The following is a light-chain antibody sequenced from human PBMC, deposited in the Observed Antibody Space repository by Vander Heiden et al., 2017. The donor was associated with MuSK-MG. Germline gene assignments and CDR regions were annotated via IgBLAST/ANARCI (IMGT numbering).Light chain of an antibody. Sequence: DIQMTQSPSSLSASVGDRVTITCRASQSISSYLNWYQQKPGKAPKLLIYAASSLQSGVPSRFSGSGSGTDFTLTISSRQPEDFATYYCQQSDSTPFFTFGHGTKVDIK. V-gene: IGKV1-39*01. CDR2: AAS. J-gene: IGKJ3*01. CDR3: QQSDSTPFFT. CDR1: QSISSY.